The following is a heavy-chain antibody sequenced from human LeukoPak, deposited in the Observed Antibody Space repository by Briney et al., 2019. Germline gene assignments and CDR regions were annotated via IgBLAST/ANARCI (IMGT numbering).Heavy chain of an antibody. Sequence: GGSLRLSCAASGFTVSSNYMSWVRQAPGKGLEWVSVIYSGGSTYYADSVRGRFTISRDNSKNTPYLQMNSLRAEDTAVYYCARAGTYDSSGYEESFDAFDIWGQGTMVTVSS. CDR3: ARAGTYDSSGYEESFDAFDI. CDR1: GFTVSSNY. V-gene: IGHV3-53*01. J-gene: IGHJ3*02. D-gene: IGHD3-22*01. CDR2: IYSGGST.